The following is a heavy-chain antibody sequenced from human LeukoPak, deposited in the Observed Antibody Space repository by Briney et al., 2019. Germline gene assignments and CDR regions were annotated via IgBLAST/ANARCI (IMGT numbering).Heavy chain of an antibody. CDR3: TTDAVYCSSTSCPRGGFDY. CDR1: GFTFSNAW. CDR2: IKSKTDGGTT. D-gene: IGHD2-2*01. Sequence: PGGSLRLSCAAPGFTFSNAWMSWVRQAPGKGLEWVGRIKSKTDGGTTDYAAPVKGRFTISRDDSKNTLYLQMNSLKTEDTAVYYCTTDAVYCSSTSCPRGGFDYWGQGTLVTVSS. J-gene: IGHJ4*02. V-gene: IGHV3-15*01.